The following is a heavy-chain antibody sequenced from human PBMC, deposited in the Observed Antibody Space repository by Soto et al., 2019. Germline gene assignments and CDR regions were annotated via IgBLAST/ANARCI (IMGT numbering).Heavy chain of an antibody. Sequence: QVQLQESGPGLVKPSQTLSLTCTVSGGSISRGGYYWRWIRPHPETGLEWIGYIYYSGSTYYNPSFKWRITISGDPARNRSSLKLTPLTAANTAVYYGAIAIVITMVRRVDFDYWVQETLVTVSS. D-gene: IGHD3-10*01. J-gene: IGHJ4*02. CDR1: GGSISRGGYY. V-gene: IGHV4-31*03. CDR3: AIAIVITMVRRVDFDY. CDR2: IYYSGST.